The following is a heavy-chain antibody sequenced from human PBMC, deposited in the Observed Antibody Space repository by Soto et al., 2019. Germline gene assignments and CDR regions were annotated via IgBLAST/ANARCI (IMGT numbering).Heavy chain of an antibody. CDR2: ISPYNGKT. Sequence: ASVKVSCKASGYTFTTHGISWVRQAPGQGLEWMGWISPYNGKTTYAQKVQGRVTMTTDTSTSTADMELRGLRSDDTAVYYCARVDDYVWGSFRPWGQGTQVTVSS. CDR3: ARVDDYVWGSFRP. V-gene: IGHV1-18*04. CDR1: GYTFTTHG. J-gene: IGHJ4*02. D-gene: IGHD3-16*02.